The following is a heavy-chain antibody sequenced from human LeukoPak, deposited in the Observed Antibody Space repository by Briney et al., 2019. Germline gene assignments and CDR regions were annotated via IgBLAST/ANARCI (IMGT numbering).Heavy chain of an antibody. Sequence: ASVKVSCKASGYTFTSYYMHWVRQAPGQGLEWMGIINPSGGSTSYAQKFQGRVTMTRDTSTSTVYMELSSLRSEDTAVYYCARVLSGDYHRGDYWYFGLWGRGTLVTVSS. V-gene: IGHV1-46*01. CDR1: GYTFTSYY. J-gene: IGHJ2*01. CDR3: ARVLSGDYHRGDYWYFGL. CDR2: INPSGGST. D-gene: IGHD4-17*01.